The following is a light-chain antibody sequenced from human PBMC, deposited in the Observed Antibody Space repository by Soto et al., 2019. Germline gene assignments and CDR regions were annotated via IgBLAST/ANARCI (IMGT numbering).Light chain of an antibody. V-gene: IGLV2-14*03. Sequence: QSALIQPASVSGSPGQSITISCTGASSDVGGFDHVSWYQQHPGKVPRLLIYDVSSRPSGVSDRFSGSKSGNTASLTISGLQAEDEADYYCNSFTTTNTYVFGTGTKLTVL. CDR1: SSDVGGFDH. J-gene: IGLJ1*01. CDR2: DVS. CDR3: NSFTTTNTYV.